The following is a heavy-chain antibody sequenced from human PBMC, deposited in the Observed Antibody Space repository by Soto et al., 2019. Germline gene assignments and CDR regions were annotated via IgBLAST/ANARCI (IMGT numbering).Heavy chain of an antibody. CDR2: IIPIAAIA. J-gene: IGHJ5*02. Sequence: QVQLVQSGAEVKKPGSSVKVSCKAYGGTFSRYTINWVRQAPGHGLEWMGRIIPIAAIANYTQKLQCRFTTTLDKTSTTVYMDLSTLRPDDTAVYYCARGFTIVRGAPRWFDHWCQGTLVAVS. CDR3: ARGFTIVRGAPRWFDH. V-gene: IGHV1-69*02. CDR1: GGTFSRYT. D-gene: IGHD3-10*01.